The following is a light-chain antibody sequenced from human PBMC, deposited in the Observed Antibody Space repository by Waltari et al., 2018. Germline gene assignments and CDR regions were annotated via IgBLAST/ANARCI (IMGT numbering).Light chain of an antibody. CDR1: ALPRQY. CDR3: QSTDNSGTYVV. Sequence: SYELTQPPSVSVSPGQTARITCSGDALPRQYSFWYQQRSGQAPVLVIYKDTERHSGIPGRFSGSSSGKRVTLTISGVQAQDEADYYGQSTDNSGTYVVFGGGTKLTVL. J-gene: IGLJ2*01. CDR2: KDT. V-gene: IGLV3-25*03.